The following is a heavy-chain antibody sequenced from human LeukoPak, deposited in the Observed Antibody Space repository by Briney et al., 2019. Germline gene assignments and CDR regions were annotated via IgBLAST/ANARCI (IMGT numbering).Heavy chain of an antibody. V-gene: IGHV4-59*01. D-gene: IGHD6-19*01. CDR2: IYYSGST. CDR1: GGSISSYY. J-gene: IGHJ4*01. Sequence: SETLSLTCTVSGGSISSYYWSWIRQPPGKGLEWIGYIYYSGSTNYNPSLKSRVTISVDTSKNQFSLKLSSVTAADTAVYYCAREVRSGGYFEDWGHATLVTCSS. CDR3: AREVRSGGYFED.